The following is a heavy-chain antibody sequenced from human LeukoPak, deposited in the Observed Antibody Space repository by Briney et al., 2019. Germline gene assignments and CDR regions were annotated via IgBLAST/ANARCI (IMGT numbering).Heavy chain of an antibody. J-gene: IGHJ4*02. CDR1: GFTFSSYA. Sequence: GGSLRLSCAASGFTFSSYAMGWVRQAPGKGLEWVSAISGSGGSTYYADSVKGRFTISRDNSKNTLYLQMNSLRAEDTAVYYCAKSLSSSPYYFDYWGQGTLVTVSS. V-gene: IGHV3-23*01. CDR2: ISGSGGST. D-gene: IGHD6-13*01. CDR3: AKSLSSSPYYFDY.